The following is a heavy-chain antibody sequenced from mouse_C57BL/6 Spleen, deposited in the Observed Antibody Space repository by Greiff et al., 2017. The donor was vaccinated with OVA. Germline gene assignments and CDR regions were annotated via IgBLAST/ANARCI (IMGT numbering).Heavy chain of an antibody. V-gene: IGHV7-1*01. Sequence: EVMLVESGGGLVQSGRSLRLSCATSGFTFSDFYMEWVRQAPGKGLEWIAASRNKANDYTTEYSASVKGRFIVSRDTSQSILYLQMNALRAEDTAIYYCARDATGSYAMDYWGQGTSVTVSS. D-gene: IGHD4-1*01. J-gene: IGHJ4*01. CDR2: SRNKANDYTT. CDR1: GFTFSDFY. CDR3: ARDATGSYAMDY.